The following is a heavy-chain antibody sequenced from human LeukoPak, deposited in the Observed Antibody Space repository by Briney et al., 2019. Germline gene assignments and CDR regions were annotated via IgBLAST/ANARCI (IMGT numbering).Heavy chain of an antibody. CDR2: IKQDGSQN. V-gene: IGHV3-7*01. D-gene: IGHD3-16*01. CDR3: PRDRNDSDLGHFDS. Sequence: GGSLRLSCVASGFTFTNYWMNWVRQAPGKGLEWVASIKQDGSQNSYLDSVKGRFTISRNNAKNSLSLQTESVRDEATAVYSCPRDRNDSDLGHFDSGGQGPLVTVAP. J-gene: IGHJ4*02. CDR1: GFTFTNYW.